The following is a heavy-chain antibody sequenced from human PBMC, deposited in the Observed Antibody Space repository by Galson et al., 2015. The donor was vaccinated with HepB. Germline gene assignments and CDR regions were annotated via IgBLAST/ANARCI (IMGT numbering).Heavy chain of an antibody. Sequence: SLRLSCAASRFTFSSFWMHWVRQAPGKGLVWVGHIESDGMRTIYADSVKGRFTISRDNAKNTLYLQINSLRDEDTAMYYCARDANIAASGKLLDYWGQGTRVTVTS. V-gene: IGHV3-74*01. CDR3: ARDANIAASGKLLDY. D-gene: IGHD6-13*01. CDR2: IESDGMRT. CDR1: RFTFSSFW. J-gene: IGHJ4*02.